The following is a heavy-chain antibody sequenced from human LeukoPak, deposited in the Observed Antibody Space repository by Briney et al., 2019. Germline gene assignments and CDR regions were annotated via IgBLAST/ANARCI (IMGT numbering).Heavy chain of an antibody. CDR2: IYTSGST. D-gene: IGHD4-17*01. J-gene: IGHJ3*02. CDR1: GGSISSYY. V-gene: IGHV4-4*07. CDR3: ARVDLYGAVDAFDI. Sequence: SETLSLTCTVSGGSISSYYWSWIRQPAGKGLEWIGRIYTSGSTNYNPSLKSRVTMSVDTSKNQFSLELSSVTAADTAVYYCARVDLYGAVDAFDIWGQGTMVTVSS.